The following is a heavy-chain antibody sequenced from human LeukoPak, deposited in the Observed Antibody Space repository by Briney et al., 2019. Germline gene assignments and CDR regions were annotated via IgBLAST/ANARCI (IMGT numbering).Heavy chain of an antibody. CDR1: GYTFTGYY. CDR2: INPNSGGT. J-gene: IGHJ6*03. Sequence: ASVKVSCKASGYTFTGYYMHWVRQAPGQGFEWMGWINPNSGGTNYAQKFQGRVTMTRDTSISTAYMELSRLRSDDTAVYYCARGDIVVVPTNYYYYYYMDVWGKGTTVTVSS. CDR3: ARGDIVVVPTNYYYYYYMDV. V-gene: IGHV1-2*02. D-gene: IGHD2-2*01.